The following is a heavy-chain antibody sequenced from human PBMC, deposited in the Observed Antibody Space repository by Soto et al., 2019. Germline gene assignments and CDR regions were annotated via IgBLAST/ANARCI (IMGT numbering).Heavy chain of an antibody. CDR1: GDSVSSNSAG. D-gene: IGHD3-3*01. Sequence: SHTLSLTCAIPGDSVSSNSAGCSLVRQSPSRGLEGLGRTYYSSKWYYEYSVSVRGRIKINQDTSKTQYSLQLNSVTREATAVYFGARGEHYSQRIFKSWCEGTLGTVA. J-gene: IGHJ5*02. V-gene: IGHV6-1*01. CDR2: TYYSSKWYY. CDR3: ARGEHYSQRIFKS.